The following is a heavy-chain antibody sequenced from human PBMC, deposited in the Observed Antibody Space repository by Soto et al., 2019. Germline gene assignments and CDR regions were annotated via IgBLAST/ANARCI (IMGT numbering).Heavy chain of an antibody. D-gene: IGHD2-2*01. CDR3: ARDSCSSTSCYPPHGMDV. CDR1: GGSISSYY. CDR2: IYYSGST. V-gene: IGHV4-59*01. J-gene: IGHJ6*02. Sequence: XETLSLTCTVSGGSISSYYWSWIRQPPGKGLDWIGYIYYSGSTNYNPSLKSRVTISVDTSKNQFSLKLSSVTAADTAVYYCARDSCSSTSCYPPHGMDVWGQGTTVTVSS.